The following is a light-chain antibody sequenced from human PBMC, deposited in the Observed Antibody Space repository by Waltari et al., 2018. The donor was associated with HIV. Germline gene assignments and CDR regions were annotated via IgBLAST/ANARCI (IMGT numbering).Light chain of an antibody. J-gene: IGLJ2*01. CDR1: SSNLGSNY. Sequence: QSLLTQPPSASGTPGQRVTISCSGSSSNLGSNYVCWYHQLPGTAPKLLIYRNNQRPSGVPDRFSGSKSGTSASLAISGLRSEDEADYYCAVWDDSLSVVFGGGTKLTVL. V-gene: IGLV1-47*01. CDR2: RNN. CDR3: AVWDDSLSVV.